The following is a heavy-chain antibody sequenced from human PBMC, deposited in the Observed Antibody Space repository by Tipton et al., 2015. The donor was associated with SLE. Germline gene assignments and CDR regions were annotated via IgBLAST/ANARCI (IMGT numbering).Heavy chain of an antibody. J-gene: IGHJ3*02. CDR3: ARGGNYGAFDAFDI. D-gene: IGHD4-11*01. Sequence: SLRLSCAASGFTFTSFTFDNFAMCWVRQAPEKGLEWVSVISIGGSTSHADAVNGRFTISRDSSKNTLYLQMNSLRAEDTAMYYCARGGNYGAFDAFDIWGQGTMVTVSS. V-gene: IGHV3-53*05. CDR2: ISIGGST. CDR1: GFTFTSFTFDNFA.